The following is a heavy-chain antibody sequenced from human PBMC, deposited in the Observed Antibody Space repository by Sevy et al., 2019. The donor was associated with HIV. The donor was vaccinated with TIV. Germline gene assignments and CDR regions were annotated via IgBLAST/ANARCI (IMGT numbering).Heavy chain of an antibody. J-gene: IGHJ3*02. CDR2: TRNKANSYTT. Sequence: GGSLRLSCAASGFTFSDHYMDWVRQAPGKGLEWVGRTRNKANSYTTEYAASVKGRFTISRDDSKNSLYLQMNSLKTVDTAMYYCAREGGLAYCGGDCYPDAFDIWGQGTMVTVSS. D-gene: IGHD2-21*01. CDR1: GFTFSDHY. CDR3: AREGGLAYCGGDCYPDAFDI. V-gene: IGHV3-72*01.